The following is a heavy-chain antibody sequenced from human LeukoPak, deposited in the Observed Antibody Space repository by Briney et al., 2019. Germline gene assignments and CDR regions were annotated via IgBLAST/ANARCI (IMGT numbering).Heavy chain of an antibody. V-gene: IGHV3-30*02. D-gene: IGHD2-15*01. Sequence: GGSLRLSCAASGFTFSSYSMNWVRQAPGKGLEWVAFIRYDGSNKYYADSVKGRFTISRDNSKNTLYLQMNSLRAEDTAVYYCAKEGDIVVVVAASFFFDYWGQGTLVTVSS. CDR2: IRYDGSNK. CDR1: GFTFSSYS. J-gene: IGHJ4*02. CDR3: AKEGDIVVVVAASFFFDY.